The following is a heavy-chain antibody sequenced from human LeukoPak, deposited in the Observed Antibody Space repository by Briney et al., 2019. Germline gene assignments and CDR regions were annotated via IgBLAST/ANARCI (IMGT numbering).Heavy chain of an antibody. CDR2: ISGSGGNT. CDR1: GFTFSSYA. V-gene: IGHV3-23*01. Sequence: GGSLRLSCAASGFTFSSYAMSWVRQAPGKGLEWVSSISGSGGNTYCADSVKGRFTISRDNSKNTLYMQMNSLRAEDTAVYYCAKLVTHFDYWGQGTLVTVSS. D-gene: IGHD4-23*01. J-gene: IGHJ4*02. CDR3: AKLVTHFDY.